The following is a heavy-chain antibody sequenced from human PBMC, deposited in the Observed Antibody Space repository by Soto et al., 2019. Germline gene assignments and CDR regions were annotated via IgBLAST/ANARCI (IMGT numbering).Heavy chain of an antibody. J-gene: IGHJ5*02. CDR2: IYWYDDK. D-gene: IGHD1-1*01. Sequence: QITLKESGPTLVKPTQTLTLTCTFSGFSLSTSGVGVGWIRQPPGKALEWLALIYWYDDKRYTPSLKSRLTITKDTSKNQVVLTMTNMDPVDTATYYCAHSEGYIWNGGSYNWFDPWGQGTLVTVSS. CDR3: AHSEGYIWNGGSYNWFDP. V-gene: IGHV2-5*01. CDR1: GFSLSTSGVG.